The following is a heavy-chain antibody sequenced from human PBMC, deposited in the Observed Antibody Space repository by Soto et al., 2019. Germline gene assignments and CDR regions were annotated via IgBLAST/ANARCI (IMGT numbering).Heavy chain of an antibody. CDR2: ISGDGNDK. CDR1: GFIFRNFG. CDR3: VQGASTAHQPLDS. D-gene: IGHD1-26*01. J-gene: IGHJ4*02. Sequence: QVQLVESGGSVVQPGRSLRLSCAASGFIFRNFGMHWVRRAPGKGLEWVAAISGDGNDKYYADSMKGRFTISRDNFNNTLYLQLNSLRPEDTAVYHCVQGASTAHQPLDSWGQGVLVTVSS. V-gene: IGHV3-30*03.